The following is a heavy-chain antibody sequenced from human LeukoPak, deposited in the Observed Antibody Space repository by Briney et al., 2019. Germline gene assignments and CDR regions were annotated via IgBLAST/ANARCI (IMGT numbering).Heavy chain of an antibody. CDR3: ARGMCSSTSCYPFDY. D-gene: IGHD2-2*01. CDR2: ISAYNGNT. J-gene: IGHJ4*02. CDR1: GYTFTSYG. Sequence: GASVNVSCKASGYTFTSYGIIWVRQAPGQGLEGMRWISAYNGNTNYAQKLQGRVTMTTDTSTSTAYMELRSLRSDDTAVYYCARGMCSSTSCYPFDYWGQGTLVAVSS. V-gene: IGHV1-18*01.